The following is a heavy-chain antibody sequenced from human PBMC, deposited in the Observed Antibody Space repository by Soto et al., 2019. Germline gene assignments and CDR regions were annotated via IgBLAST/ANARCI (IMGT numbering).Heavy chain of an antibody. CDR2: ISYDGSNK. CDR1: GFTFSSYA. D-gene: IGHD3-22*01. J-gene: IGHJ4*02. Sequence: QVQLVESGGGVVQPGRSLRLSCAASGFTFSSYAIHWVRQAPGKGLEWVAVISYDGSNKYYADSVKGRFTISRDNSKNTLYLQMNSLRAEDTAVYYCARADYYDSSGYYGYWGQGTLVTVSS. CDR3: ARADYYDSSGYYGY. V-gene: IGHV3-30-3*01.